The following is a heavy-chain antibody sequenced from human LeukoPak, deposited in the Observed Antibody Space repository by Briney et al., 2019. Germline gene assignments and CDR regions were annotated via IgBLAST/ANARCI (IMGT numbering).Heavy chain of an antibody. CDR2: INPDDGST. D-gene: IGHD4-17*01. V-gene: IGHV3-74*01. CDR1: GFTFRKYW. CDR3: AKDGSPFTVTNGFDY. J-gene: IGHJ4*02. Sequence: GGSLRLSCAASGFTFRKYWLHWVRQAPGKGLVWVSRINPDDGSTSYADSVKGRFTISRDNAKSTLYLQMNSLRAEDTAVYYCAKDGSPFTVTNGFDYWGQGTLVTVSS.